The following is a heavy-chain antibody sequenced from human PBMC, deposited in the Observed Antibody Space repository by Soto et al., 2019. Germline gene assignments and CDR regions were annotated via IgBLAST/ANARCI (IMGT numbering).Heavy chain of an antibody. CDR1: GDSISSYY. J-gene: IGHJ4*02. D-gene: IGHD6-13*01. CDR3: ARGRQLEYYFDY. V-gene: IGHV4-59*12. CDR2: VYDSGST. Sequence: QVQLQESRPGLVKPSETLSLTCTVSGDSISSYYWTWIRQPPGKGLEWIGYVYDSGSTSYNPSLKSRVTITVDVSKKQFSLKVNSVTAADTAVYYCARGRQLEYYFDYWGQVTLVTVSS.